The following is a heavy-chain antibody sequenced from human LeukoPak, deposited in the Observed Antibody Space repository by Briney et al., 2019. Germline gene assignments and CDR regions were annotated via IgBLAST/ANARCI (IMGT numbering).Heavy chain of an antibody. J-gene: IGHJ3*02. CDR1: GFTFSSYA. CDR3: AKAEGEEDAFDI. D-gene: IGHD1-26*01. Sequence: VGSLRLSCAASGFTFSSYAMSWVRQAPGKGLEWVSAISGSGGSTYYADSVKGRFTISRDNSKNTLYLQMDSLRAEDTAVYYCAKAEGEEDAFDIWGQGTMVTVSS. V-gene: IGHV3-23*01. CDR2: ISGSGGST.